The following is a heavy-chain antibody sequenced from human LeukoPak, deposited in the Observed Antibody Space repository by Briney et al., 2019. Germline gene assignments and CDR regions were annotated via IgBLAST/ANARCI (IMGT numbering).Heavy chain of an antibody. D-gene: IGHD3-22*01. CDR3: AISRYYSDSSAYYPDH. CDR2: ISSSSSYI. V-gene: IGHV3-21*01. J-gene: IGHJ4*02. CDR1: GFNLNSYT. Sequence: GGSLRLSCAASGFNLNSYTMNWVRQAPGKGLEWVSFISSSSSYIYYADSVKGRFTISRDNARNSLFLQMNSLRAEDTAMYYCAISRYYSDSSAYYPDHWGQGTLVTVSS.